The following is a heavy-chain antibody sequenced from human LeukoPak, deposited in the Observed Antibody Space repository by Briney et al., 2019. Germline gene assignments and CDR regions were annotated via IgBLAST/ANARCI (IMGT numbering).Heavy chain of an antibody. CDR2: ISGSGGST. CDR3: AKDYYYYDSSGYYDY. D-gene: IGHD3-22*01. J-gene: IGHJ4*02. Sequence: PGGSLRLSCAASGFTFSSYAMSWVRQAPGKGLEWVSAISGSGGSTYYADSVKGRFTISRDNSKNTLYLQMNSLRAEDTAVYYCAKDYYYYDSSGYYDYWGQGTLVTVSS. V-gene: IGHV3-23*01. CDR1: GFTFSSYA.